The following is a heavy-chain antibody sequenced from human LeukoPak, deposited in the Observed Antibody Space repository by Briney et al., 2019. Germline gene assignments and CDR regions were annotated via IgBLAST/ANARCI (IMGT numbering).Heavy chain of an antibody. CDR1: GFIFNSYA. J-gene: IGHJ4*02. D-gene: IGHD1-26*01. V-gene: IGHV3-7*01. CDR3: ARDKVVGPSNFDY. Sequence: PGGFLRLSCAASGFIFNSYAMHWVRQAPGKGLEWVANIKQDGSEKYYVDSVKGRFTISRDNAKNSLYLQMNSLRAEDTAVYYCARDKVVGPSNFDYWGQGTLVTVSS. CDR2: IKQDGSEK.